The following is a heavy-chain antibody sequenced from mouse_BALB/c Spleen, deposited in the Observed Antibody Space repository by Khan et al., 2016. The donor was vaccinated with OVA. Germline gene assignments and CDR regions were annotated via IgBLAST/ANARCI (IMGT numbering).Heavy chain of an antibody. J-gene: IGHJ4*01. CDR3: ARPYYYGSSYATMDD. CDR1: GYTFTNYW. Sequence: QIQLVQSGAELVRPGTSVKMSCKAAGYTFTNYWIGWVKQRPGHGLEWIGDIYPGNGNTNYNEKFKGKATLTTDTSSSTAYMQLSSLTSEDSAIXYCARPYYYGSSYATMDDWGQGTSVTVSS. D-gene: IGHD1-1*01. CDR2: IYPGNGNT. V-gene: IGHV1-63*02.